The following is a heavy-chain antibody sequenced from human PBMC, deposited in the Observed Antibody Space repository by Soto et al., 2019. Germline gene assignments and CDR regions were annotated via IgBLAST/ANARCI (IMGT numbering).Heavy chain of an antibody. D-gene: IGHD2-15*01. CDR1: GFTFSSYA. V-gene: IGHV3-23*01. CDR3: AKAKSCSGGSCYKGVYYCDY. J-gene: IGHJ4*02. CDR2: ISGSGGST. Sequence: EVQLLESGGGLVQPGGSLRLSCAASGFTFSSYAMSWVRQAPGKGLEWVSAISGSGGSTYYADSVKGRFTISRDNSKNTLYLQMNSLRAEDTAVYYCAKAKSCSGGSCYKGVYYCDYWGQGTLVTVAS.